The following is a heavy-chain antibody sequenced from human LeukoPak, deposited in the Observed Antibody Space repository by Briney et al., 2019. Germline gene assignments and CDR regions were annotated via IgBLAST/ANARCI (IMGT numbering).Heavy chain of an antibody. Sequence: GGSLRLSCAASGFTFSNYWMTWVRQAPGKGLEWVATIKQDGSEKYYGDSVKGRFTISRDNAKNSLYLQMNSLRSEDTAVYYCARGGYSISSSCYKVGDYFDYWDQGTLVTVSS. D-gene: IGHD2-2*02. J-gene: IGHJ4*02. CDR3: ARGGYSISSSCYKVGDYFDY. V-gene: IGHV3-7*01. CDR1: GFTFSNYW. CDR2: IKQDGSEK.